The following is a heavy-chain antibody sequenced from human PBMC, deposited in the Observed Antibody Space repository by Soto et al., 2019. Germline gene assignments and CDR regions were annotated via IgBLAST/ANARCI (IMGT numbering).Heavy chain of an antibody. D-gene: IGHD2-2*01. V-gene: IGHV3-23*01. CDR3: AKDRTRTPDIVVVPAAPDAFDI. CDR2: ISGSGGST. J-gene: IGHJ3*02. Sequence: GGSLRLSCAASGFTFSSYAMSWVRQAPGKGLEWVSAISGSGGSTYYADSVKGRFTISRDNSKNTLYLQMNSLRAEDTAVYYCAKDRTRTPDIVVVPAAPDAFDIWGQGTMVTVSS. CDR1: GFTFSSYA.